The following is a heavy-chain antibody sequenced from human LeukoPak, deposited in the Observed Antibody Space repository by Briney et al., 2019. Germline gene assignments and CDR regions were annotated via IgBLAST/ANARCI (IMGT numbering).Heavy chain of an antibody. J-gene: IGHJ4*02. CDR3: ARGPFSGTFDN. D-gene: IGHD1-26*01. V-gene: IGHV4-61*02. CDR2: VYTSGST. CDR1: GGSISSGSYY. Sequence: PSETLCLTCTVSGGSISSGSYYWSWLRQPAGKGLEWIGRVYTSGSTNYNPSLKSRVTISVDTSKNQFSLKLSSVTAVDTAVYYCARGPFSGTFDNWGQGTLVTVSS.